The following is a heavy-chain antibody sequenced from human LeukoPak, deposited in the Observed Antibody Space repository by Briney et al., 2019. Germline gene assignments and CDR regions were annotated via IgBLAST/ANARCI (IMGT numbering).Heavy chain of an antibody. CDR1: GFTFDDYA. D-gene: IGHD2-2*01. CDR3: AKDMGYCSSTSCNDAFDI. Sequence: PGRSLRLSCAASGFTFDDYAMHWVRQAPGKGLEWVSGISWNSGSIGYADSVKGRITISRDNAKNSLYLQMNSLRAEDTALYYCAKDMGYCSSTSCNDAFDIWGQGTMVTVSS. V-gene: IGHV3-9*01. J-gene: IGHJ3*02. CDR2: ISWNSGSI.